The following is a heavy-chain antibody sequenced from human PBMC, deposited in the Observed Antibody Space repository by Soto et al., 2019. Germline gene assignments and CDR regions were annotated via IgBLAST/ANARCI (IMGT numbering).Heavy chain of an antibody. D-gene: IGHD3-10*01. J-gene: IGHJ3*02. Sequence: WGSLRLSCAASGFTFSSYSMNWVRQAPGKGLEWVSYISSSSSTIYYADSVKGRFTISRDNAKNSLYLQMNSLRDEDTAVYYCARDRTYYYGSGSYYNPSFDIWGQGTMVTVSS. CDR3: ARDRTYYYGSGSYYNPSFDI. CDR2: ISSSSSTI. CDR1: GFTFSSYS. V-gene: IGHV3-48*02.